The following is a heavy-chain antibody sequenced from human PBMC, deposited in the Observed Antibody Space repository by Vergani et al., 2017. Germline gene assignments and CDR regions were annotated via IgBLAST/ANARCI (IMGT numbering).Heavy chain of an antibody. CDR3: ARVGSGYDRYYYYYYMDV. CDR1: GFTVSSNY. J-gene: IGHJ6*03. Sequence: EVQLVETGGGLIQPGGSLRLSCAASGFTVSSNYMSWVRQAPGKGLEWVSVIYSGGSTYYADSVKGRFTISRDNCKNTLYLQMNSLRAEDTAVYYCARVGSGYDRYYYYYYMDVWGKGTTVTVSS. D-gene: IGHD5-12*01. CDR2: IYSGGST. V-gene: IGHV3-53*02.